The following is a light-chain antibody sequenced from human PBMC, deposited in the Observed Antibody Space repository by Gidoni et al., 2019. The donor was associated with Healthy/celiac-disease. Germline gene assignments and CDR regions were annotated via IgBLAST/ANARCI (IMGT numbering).Light chain of an antibody. J-gene: IGLJ2*01. CDR3: NSRDSSGNLVV. CDR1: SLRSYY. V-gene: IGLV3-19*01. CDR2: GKN. Sequence: SSELTQDPAVSVALGQTVRITCQGDSLRSYYASWDQQKPGQAPVLVIYGKNNRPSGIPDRFSGSSSGNTASLTITGAQAEDEADYYCNSRDSSGNLVVFGGGTKLTVL.